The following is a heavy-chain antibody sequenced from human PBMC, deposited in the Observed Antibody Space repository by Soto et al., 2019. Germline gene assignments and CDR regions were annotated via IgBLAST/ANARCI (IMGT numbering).Heavy chain of an antibody. V-gene: IGHV1-3*01. CDR2: INAGNGNT. Sequence: ASVKVSCKASGYTFTSYAMHWARQAPGQRLEWMGWINAGNGNTKYSQKFQGRVTITRDTSASTAYMELSSLRSEDTAVYYCARVTAAAGTGRFDPWGQGTLVTVSS. CDR3: ARVTAAAGTGRFDP. CDR1: GYTFTSYA. J-gene: IGHJ5*02. D-gene: IGHD6-13*01.